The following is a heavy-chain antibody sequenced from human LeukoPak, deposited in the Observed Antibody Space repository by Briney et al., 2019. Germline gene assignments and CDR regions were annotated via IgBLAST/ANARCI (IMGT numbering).Heavy chain of an antibody. Sequence: SETLSLTCTVSGGSISSYYWSWIRQPPGKGLEWIGYIYYSGSTNYNPSLKSRVTISVDTSKNQFPLKLSSVTAADTAVYYCARLGDYYGSGSYDFDYWGQGTLVTVSS. CDR3: ARLGDYYGSGSYDFDY. CDR2: IYYSGST. CDR1: GGSISSYY. V-gene: IGHV4-59*08. D-gene: IGHD3-10*01. J-gene: IGHJ4*02.